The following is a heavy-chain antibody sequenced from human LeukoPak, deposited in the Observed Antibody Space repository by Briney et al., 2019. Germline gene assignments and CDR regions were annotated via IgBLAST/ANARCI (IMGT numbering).Heavy chain of an antibody. Sequence: SEALSLTCAVYGGSFSGYYWSWIRQPPGKGLEWIGEINHSGSTNYNPSLKSRVTISVDTSKNQFSLKLSSVTAADTAVYYCARGNRRARAVAGAGGDYWGQGTLVTVSS. J-gene: IGHJ4*02. CDR2: INHSGST. D-gene: IGHD6-19*01. CDR3: ARGNRRARAVAGAGGDY. V-gene: IGHV4-34*01. CDR1: GGSFSGYY.